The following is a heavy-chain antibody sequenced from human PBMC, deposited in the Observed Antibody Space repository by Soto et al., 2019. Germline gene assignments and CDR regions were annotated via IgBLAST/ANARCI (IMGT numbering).Heavy chain of an antibody. Sequence: QVQLVESGGGVVQPGRSLRLSCAASGFTFSSYGMHWVRQAPGKGLEWVAVISYDGSNKYYADSVKGRFTISRDNSKNPLYLQMNSLRAEDTAVYYCAKSVGSSWLYYYDYGMDVWGQGTTVTVAS. CDR3: AKSVGSSWLYYYDYGMDV. CDR1: GFTFSSYG. D-gene: IGHD6-13*01. V-gene: IGHV3-30*18. J-gene: IGHJ6*02. CDR2: ISYDGSNK.